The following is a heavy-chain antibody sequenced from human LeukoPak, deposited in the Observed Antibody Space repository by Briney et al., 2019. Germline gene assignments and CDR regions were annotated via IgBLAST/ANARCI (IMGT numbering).Heavy chain of an antibody. D-gene: IGHD3-22*01. J-gene: IGHJ3*02. CDR3: ARVLDRVDAFDI. CDR1: GYTFTSYD. V-gene: IGHV1-8*02. Sequence: ASVKVSCKASGYTFTSYDINWVRQATGQGLEWMGWMNPNSGNTGYAQKFQGRVTMTRDTSISTAYMELSRLRSDDTAVYYCARVLDRVDAFDIWGQGTMVTVSS. CDR2: MNPNSGNT.